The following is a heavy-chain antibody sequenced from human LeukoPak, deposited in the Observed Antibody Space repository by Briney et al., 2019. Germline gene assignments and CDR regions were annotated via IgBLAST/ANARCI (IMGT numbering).Heavy chain of an antibody. D-gene: IGHD3-3*01. V-gene: IGHV1-69*05. CDR2: IIPIFGTA. Sequence: SVKVSCKASGGTVSSYAISWVRQAPGQGLEWMGGIIPIFGTANYAQKFQGRVTITTDESTSTAYMELSSLRSEDTAVYYCARDRSYDFWSGYHDSPYYFDYWGQGTLVTVSS. CDR3: ARDRSYDFWSGYHDSPYYFDY. CDR1: GGTVSSYA. J-gene: IGHJ4*02.